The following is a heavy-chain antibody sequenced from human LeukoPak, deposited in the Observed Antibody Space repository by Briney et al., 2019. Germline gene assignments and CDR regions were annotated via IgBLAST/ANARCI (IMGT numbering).Heavy chain of an antibody. Sequence: GGSLRLPCAASGFTFNNYAKSWVRQAPGMGLEWVSGISGSDGTTNYADSVKGRFTVSRDNSKNTLYLLMNSLRGEETAVYYCAKGLSSRTWADFDYWGQGTLVTVSS. J-gene: IGHJ4*02. CDR3: AKGLSSRTWADFDY. CDR2: ISGSDGTT. CDR1: GFTFNNYA. V-gene: IGHV3-23*01. D-gene: IGHD6-13*01.